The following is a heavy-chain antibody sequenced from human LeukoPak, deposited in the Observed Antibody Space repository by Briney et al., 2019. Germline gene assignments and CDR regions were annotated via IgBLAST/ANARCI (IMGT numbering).Heavy chain of an antibody. V-gene: IGHV4-59*12. CDR1: GGSISSYY. Sequence: SETLSLTCTVSGGSISSYYWSWIRQPPGKGLEWIGYIYYSGSTNYNPSLKSRVTMSVDTSKNQFSLKLSSVTAADTAVYYCARASGSYEKVDFWGQGTLVTVSS. CDR2: IYYSGST. D-gene: IGHD1-26*01. J-gene: IGHJ4*02. CDR3: ARASGSYEKVDF.